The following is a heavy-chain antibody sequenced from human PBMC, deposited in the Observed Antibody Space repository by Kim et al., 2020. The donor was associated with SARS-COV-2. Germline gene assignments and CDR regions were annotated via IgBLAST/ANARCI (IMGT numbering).Heavy chain of an antibody. J-gene: IGHJ6*03. D-gene: IGHD2-2*01. V-gene: IGHV3-23*01. CDR2: ISGSGGST. CDR3: AKEGVGVVPAAISGRDGGYYYMDV. CDR1: GFTFSSYA. Sequence: GGSLRLSCAASGFTFSSYAMSWVRQAPGKGLEWVSAISGSGGSTYYADSVKGRFTISRDNSKNTLYLQMNSLRAEDTAVYYCAKEGVGVVPAAISGRDGGYYYMDVWGKGTTVTVSS.